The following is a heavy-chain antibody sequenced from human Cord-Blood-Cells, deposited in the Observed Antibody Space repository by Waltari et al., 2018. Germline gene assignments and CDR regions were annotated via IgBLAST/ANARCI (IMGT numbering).Heavy chain of an antibody. CDR2: IYYSGST. V-gene: IGHV4-59*01. J-gene: IGHJ4*02. D-gene: IGHD4-4*01. Sequence: QVQLQESGPGLVKPSETLSLTGTVSGGSISSYYCSWIRQPPGKGLEWIGYIYYSGSTNYNPSLKSRVTISVDTSKNQFSLKLSSVTAADTAVYYCARSPYSNYEYYFDYWGQGTLVTVSS. CDR3: ARSPYSNYEYYFDY. CDR1: GGSISSYY.